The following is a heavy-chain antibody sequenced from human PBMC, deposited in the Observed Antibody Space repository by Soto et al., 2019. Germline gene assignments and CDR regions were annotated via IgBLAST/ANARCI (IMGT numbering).Heavy chain of an antibody. CDR3: ASRHPRGYCSGGSCPDAFDI. J-gene: IGHJ3*02. CDR1: GGSISRTGYY. D-gene: IGHD2-15*01. CDR2: FYYSGST. Sequence: QLQLQESGPGLVKPSETLSLTCIVSGGSISRTGYYWGWIRQPPGKGLEWIGTFYYSGSTYYNPSLKSRVAISVDTAKNQFSLKLGSVTAADTAVYYCASRHPRGYCSGGSCPDAFDIWGQGTMVTVSS. V-gene: IGHV4-39*01.